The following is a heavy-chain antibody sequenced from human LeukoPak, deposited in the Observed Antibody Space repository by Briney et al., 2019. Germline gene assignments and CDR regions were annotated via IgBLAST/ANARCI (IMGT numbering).Heavy chain of an antibody. V-gene: IGHV4-59*08. Sequence: PSETLSLTCTVSGGSISTYYWNWIRQPPGKGLEWIGYVYYTGSTNYNPSLKSRVTISVDTSKNQFSLKLSSVTAADTAVYYCARRVVVTGIILYALDIWGQGTMVTVSS. CDR2: VYYTGST. CDR1: GGSISTYY. CDR3: ARRVVVTGIILYALDI. J-gene: IGHJ3*02. D-gene: IGHD2-21*02.